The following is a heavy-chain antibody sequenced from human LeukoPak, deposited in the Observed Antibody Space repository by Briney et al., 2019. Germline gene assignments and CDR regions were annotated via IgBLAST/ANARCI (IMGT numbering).Heavy chain of an antibody. CDR1: GYNFSTYW. Sequence: GESLKISCKGSGYNFSTYWLGWVRQMPGKGLEWMGSIYPGDSNTRYSPPFQGPVSISADKSNNTAYLQWSFLRASDSGVYFCARRARPDWFFDFWGRGTLVSVSS. CDR2: IYPGDSNT. CDR3: ARRARPDWFFDF. V-gene: IGHV5-51*01. D-gene: IGHD6-6*01. J-gene: IGHJ2*01.